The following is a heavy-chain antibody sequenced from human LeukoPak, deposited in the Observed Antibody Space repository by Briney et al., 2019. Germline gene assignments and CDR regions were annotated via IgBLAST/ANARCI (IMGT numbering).Heavy chain of an antibody. CDR3: AKNYGSGSSVKYYYYMDV. V-gene: IGHV3-23*01. D-gene: IGHD3-10*01. Sequence: GGSLRLSCAASGFTLSTYGMSWVRQAPGKGLEWVSAISGSGGSTYYADSVKGRFTIYRDNSKNTLYLQMNSLRAEDSAVYYCAKNYGSGSSVKYYYYMDVWGKGTTVTVSS. CDR2: ISGSGGST. J-gene: IGHJ6*03. CDR1: GFTLSTYG.